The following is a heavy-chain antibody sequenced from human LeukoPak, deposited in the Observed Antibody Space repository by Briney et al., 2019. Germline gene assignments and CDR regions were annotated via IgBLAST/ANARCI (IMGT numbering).Heavy chain of an antibody. J-gene: IGHJ3*02. CDR1: GGSISFYY. V-gene: IGHV4-59*01. CDR2: IYYSGST. Sequence: SETLSLTCTVSGGSISFYYWSWIRQPPGKGLEWIGYIYYSGSTNYNPSLKSRVTISVDTSKNQFSLKLSSVTAADTAVYYCARSNWNSAFDIWGQGTMVTVSS. CDR3: ARSNWNSAFDI. D-gene: IGHD1-1*01.